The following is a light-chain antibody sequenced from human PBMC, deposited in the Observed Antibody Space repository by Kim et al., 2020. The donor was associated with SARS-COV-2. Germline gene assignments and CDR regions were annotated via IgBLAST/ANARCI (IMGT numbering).Light chain of an antibody. CDR3: QQYYSYPRS. CDR1: QGISSY. CDR2: AAS. J-gene: IGKJ3*01. Sequence: ASTGDRVTITCRASQGISSYLAWYQQKPGKAPKLLIYAASTLQSGVPSRFSGSGSGTDFTLTISCLQSEDFATYYCQQYYSYPRSFGPGTKVDIK. V-gene: IGKV1-8*01.